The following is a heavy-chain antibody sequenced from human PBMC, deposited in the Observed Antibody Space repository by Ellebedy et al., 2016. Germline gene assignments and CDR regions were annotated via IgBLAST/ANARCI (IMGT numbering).Heavy chain of an antibody. CDR2: IYGNDDK. J-gene: IGHJ4*02. Sequence: SGPTLVKPTQTLTLTCPFSGFSLSTTEVVVGWVRQPPGKALDLLAFIYGNDDKRYSPSLKNRLTITKDTSKNQVVLTMTNMDPVDTGTYYCAHKSTVHSVDYWGQGTLVTVSS. CDR3: AHKSTVHSVDY. D-gene: IGHD5/OR15-5a*01. V-gene: IGHV2-5*01. CDR1: GFSLSTTEVV.